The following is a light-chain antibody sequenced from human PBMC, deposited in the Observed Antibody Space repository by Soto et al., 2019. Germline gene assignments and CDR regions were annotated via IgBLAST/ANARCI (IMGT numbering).Light chain of an antibody. CDR1: SSDVGGYND. V-gene: IGLV2-14*01. CDR2: DVS. CDR3: RSYTSSSTLV. Sequence: QSALTQPASVSGSPGQSITISCTGTSSDVGGYNDVSWYQQHPGKAPKLMIYDVSNRPSGVSNRCSGSKSGNTASLTISWLQAEDEDDYYCRSYTSSSTLVFGTGTKLTVL. J-gene: IGLJ1*01.